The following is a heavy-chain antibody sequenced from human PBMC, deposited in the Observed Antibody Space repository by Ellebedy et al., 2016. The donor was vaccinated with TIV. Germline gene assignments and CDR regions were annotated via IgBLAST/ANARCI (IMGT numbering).Heavy chain of an antibody. Sequence: GGSLRLSCAASGFSFSNYAMSWVRQAPGKGLEWVSAISISGGDTYYADSVKGRFTISRDNSKNTLFLQMNSLRAEDTAVYYCAKNLLPAAPPFDYWGRGTLVTVSS. D-gene: IGHD2-2*01. CDR3: AKNLLPAAPPFDY. J-gene: IGHJ4*02. V-gene: IGHV3-23*01. CDR1: GFSFSNYA. CDR2: ISISGGDT.